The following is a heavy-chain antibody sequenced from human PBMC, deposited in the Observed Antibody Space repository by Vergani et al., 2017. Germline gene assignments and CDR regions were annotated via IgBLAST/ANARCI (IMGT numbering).Heavy chain of an antibody. CDR3: AKGFSYYDSSGYEPDPDFDY. Sequence: EVQLVESGGGLVQPGGSLRLSCAASGFTFSSYAMSWARQAPGKGLEWVSAISGSGGSTYYADSVKGRFTISRDNSKNTLYLQMNSLRAEDTAVYYCAKGFSYYDSSGYEPDPDFDYWGQGTLVTVSS. CDR1: GFTFSSYA. J-gene: IGHJ4*02. D-gene: IGHD3-22*01. V-gene: IGHV3-23*04. CDR2: ISGSGGST.